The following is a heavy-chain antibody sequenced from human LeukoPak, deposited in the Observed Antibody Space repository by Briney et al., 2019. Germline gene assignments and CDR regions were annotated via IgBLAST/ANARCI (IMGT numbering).Heavy chain of an antibody. CDR3: AKVDDFWSGWSAY. J-gene: IGHJ4*02. Sequence: PGGSLRLSCAASGFTFSSYAMSWVRQAPGKGLEWVSAISGSGGSTYYADSVKGRFTISRDNSKNTLYLQVNSLRAEDTAVYYCAKVDDFWSGWSAYWGQGTLVTVSS. D-gene: IGHD3-3*01. CDR2: ISGSGGST. V-gene: IGHV3-23*01. CDR1: GFTFSSYA.